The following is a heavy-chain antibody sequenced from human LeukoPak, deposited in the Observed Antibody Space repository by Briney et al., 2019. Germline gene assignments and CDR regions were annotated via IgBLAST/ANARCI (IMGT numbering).Heavy chain of an antibody. CDR2: INDDETST. CDR1: GFSFISSW. J-gene: IGHJ4*02. Sequence: PGGSLRLSWAASGFSFISSWMHWVRQAPGKGLLWVSRINDDETSTGYADSVKGRFTISRDNAKNTLYLQMNSLRADDTAVYYCATTGSGSYYDYWGQGTLVTVSS. CDR3: ATTGSGSYYDY. D-gene: IGHD1-26*01. V-gene: IGHV3-74*01.